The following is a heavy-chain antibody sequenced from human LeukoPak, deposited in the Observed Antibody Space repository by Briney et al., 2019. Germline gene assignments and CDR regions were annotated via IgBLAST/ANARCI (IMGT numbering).Heavy chain of an antibody. J-gene: IGHJ4*02. CDR2: IYYSGST. V-gene: IGHV4-59*01. CDR1: GGSISSYY. D-gene: IGHD6-13*01. CDR3: ARGPSIAAAGFPFDY. Sequence: SETLSLTCTVSGGSISSYYWSWIRQPPGKGLEWIGDIYYSGSTNYNPSLKSRVTISVDTSKNQFSLKLSSVTAADTAVYYCARGPSIAAAGFPFDYWGQGTLVTVSS.